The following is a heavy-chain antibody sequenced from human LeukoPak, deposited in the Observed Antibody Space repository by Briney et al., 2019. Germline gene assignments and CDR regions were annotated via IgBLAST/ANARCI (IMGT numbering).Heavy chain of an antibody. CDR2: ISGSGGST. CDR3: AKDPVYYDSSGPGDADY. D-gene: IGHD3-22*01. CDR1: GFTFSTYV. J-gene: IGHJ4*02. Sequence: GGSLRLSCAASGFTFSTYVVNWVRQAPGKGLEWVSAISGSGGSTYYADSVKGRFTISRDNSKNTLYLQMNSLRAEDTAVYYCAKDPVYYDSSGPGDADYWGQGTLVTVSS. V-gene: IGHV3-23*01.